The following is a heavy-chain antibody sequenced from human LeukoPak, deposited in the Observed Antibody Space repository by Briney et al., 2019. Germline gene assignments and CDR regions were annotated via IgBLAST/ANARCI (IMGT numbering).Heavy chain of an antibody. CDR3: AKDCSGWYYFDY. J-gene: IGHJ4*02. D-gene: IGHD6-19*01. V-gene: IGHV3-9*01. CDR1: GFTFDDYA. CDR2: ISWNSGGI. Sequence: GRSLRLSCAASGFTFDDYAMRWVRQAPGKGLEWVSGISWNSGGIGYADSVKGRFTISRDNAKNSLYLQMNSLRAEDTVLYYCAKDCSGWYYFDYWGQGTLVTVSS.